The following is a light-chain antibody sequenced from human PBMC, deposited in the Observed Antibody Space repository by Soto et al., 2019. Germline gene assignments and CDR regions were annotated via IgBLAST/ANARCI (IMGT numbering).Light chain of an antibody. Sequence: DFQMTQSPSSLSASVGDRVTSTCQASQAISNYLNWYQQKPGKAPKLLIDDASNLETGVPSRFSGRGSGTEFAFTISSLQPEDIAIYYCQQYDSLPSITFGQGTRLEIK. CDR3: QQYDSLPSIT. J-gene: IGKJ5*01. CDR2: DAS. V-gene: IGKV1-33*01. CDR1: QAISNY.